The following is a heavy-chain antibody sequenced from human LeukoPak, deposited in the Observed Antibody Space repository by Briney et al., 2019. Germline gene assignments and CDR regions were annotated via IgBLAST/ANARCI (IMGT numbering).Heavy chain of an antibody. J-gene: IGHJ4*02. Sequence: SETLSLTCTVYSGSFSGYYWSWIRQSPGMGLEWIGEIYESGGTTYNPSLKSRVTISIDTSKNQFSLNLTSVTAADTAVYYCARISAAGCFDHWGQGTLVTVSS. D-gene: IGHD6-13*01. CDR2: IYESGGT. CDR3: ARISAAGCFDH. CDR1: SGSFSGYY. V-gene: IGHV4-34*01.